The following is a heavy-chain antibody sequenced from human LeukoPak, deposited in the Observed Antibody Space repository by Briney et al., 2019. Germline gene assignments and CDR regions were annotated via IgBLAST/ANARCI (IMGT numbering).Heavy chain of an antibody. D-gene: IGHD3-22*01. CDR2: IYTSGST. J-gene: IGHJ5*02. V-gene: IGHV4-61*02. CDR1: GGSISSGSYY. CDR3: ARETDSSGYYYWFDP. Sequence: SETLSLTCTVSGGSISSGSYYWSWIRQPAGKGLEWIGRIYTSGSTNYNPFLKSRVTISVDTSKNQFSLKLSSVTAADTAVYYCARETDSSGYYYWFDPWGQGTLVTVSS.